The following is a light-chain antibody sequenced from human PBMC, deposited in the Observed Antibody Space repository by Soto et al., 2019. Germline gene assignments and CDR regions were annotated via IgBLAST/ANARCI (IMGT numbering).Light chain of an antibody. CDR3: QQYYSNPWT. CDR1: QSVLYSSNNKNY. V-gene: IGKV4-1*01. Sequence: DIVMTQSPDSLAVSLGERATINCKSSQSVLYSSNNKNYLAWYQQKPGQPPKLLIYWASTRESGIPDRFSGSGSGTDFTLTISSRQAEDVAVYYCQQYYSNPWTFGQGTKVEIK. J-gene: IGKJ1*01. CDR2: WAS.